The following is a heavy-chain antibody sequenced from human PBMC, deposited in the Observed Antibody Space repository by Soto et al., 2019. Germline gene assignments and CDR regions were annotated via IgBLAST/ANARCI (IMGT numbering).Heavy chain of an antibody. CDR3: GRGLSVSNGSSPDF. D-gene: IGHD4-4*01. V-gene: IGHV3-23*01. J-gene: IGHJ4*02. CDR1: GFTFSSFA. Sequence: PGGSLRLSCAASGFTFSSFAMSWVRQAPGKGLDWVSAISGSGGSTYSADSVKGRFTISRDNSKNTLYLQMSSLRAEDTAVYCCGRGLSVSNGSSPDFWGQGSLVTVAP. CDR2: ISGSGGST.